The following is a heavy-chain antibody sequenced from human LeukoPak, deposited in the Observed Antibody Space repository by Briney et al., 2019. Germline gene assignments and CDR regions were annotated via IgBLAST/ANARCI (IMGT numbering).Heavy chain of an antibody. J-gene: IGHJ4*02. CDR3: ARRRYESGTSYPSYFDY. CDR2: IYYSGST. D-gene: IGHD3-22*01. V-gene: IGHV4-39*01. CDR1: AGSISSSRYY. Sequence: SETLSLTCPVSAGSISSSRYYWGWIRQPPGKGLEWLGHIYYSGSTYYNPSLKSRVTISVDMSKNQFSLKLSSVTAADTAVYYCARRRYESGTSYPSYFDYWGQGTLVTVSS.